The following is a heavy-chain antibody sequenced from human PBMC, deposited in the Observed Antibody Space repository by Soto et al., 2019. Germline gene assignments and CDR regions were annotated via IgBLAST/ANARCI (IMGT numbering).Heavy chain of an antibody. V-gene: IGHV1-69*06. D-gene: IGHD3-16*01. CDR2: IVPRFGSP. CDR1: GGTFSDFA. J-gene: IGHJ6*02. CDR3: ARDRIQLRLGKYSFNGMDV. Sequence: QVQLVQSGAEMRKPGSSLRVSCKASGGTFSDFAFSWVRQAPGQGLEWMGGIVPRFGSPNYAQKFGGRVTISADTSTSTVYMEVSSLGSDDTAVYFCARDRIQLRLGKYSFNGMDVWGQGTTITVSS.